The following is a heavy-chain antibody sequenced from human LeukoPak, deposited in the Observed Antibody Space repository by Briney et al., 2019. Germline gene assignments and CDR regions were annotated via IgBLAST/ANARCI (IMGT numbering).Heavy chain of an antibody. CDR1: GFTFSSYA. CDR2: ISSNGGST. V-gene: IGHV3-64*01. D-gene: IGHD2-2*02. Sequence: GGSLRLSCAASGFTFSSYAMHWARQAPGKGLEYVSAISSNGGSTYYANSVKGRFTISRDNSKNTLHLQMGSLRAEDMAVYYCARGLVVVPAAIAYWSQGTLVTVSS. J-gene: IGHJ4*02. CDR3: ARGLVVVPAAIAY.